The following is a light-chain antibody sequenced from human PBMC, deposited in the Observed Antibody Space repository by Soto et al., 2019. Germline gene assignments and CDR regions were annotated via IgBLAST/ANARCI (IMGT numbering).Light chain of an antibody. Sequence: QPVLTQSPSASASLGASVKLTCTLSSGHSSYAIAWHQQRPEKGPRYLMKVNSDGSHSKGDGIPDRLSGSSSGAERYLTISSLQSDDEADYYCQTCGTGIRVFGGGTKVTVL. V-gene: IGLV4-69*02. CDR1: SGHSSYA. J-gene: IGLJ2*01. CDR2: VNSDGSH. CDR3: QTCGTGIRV.